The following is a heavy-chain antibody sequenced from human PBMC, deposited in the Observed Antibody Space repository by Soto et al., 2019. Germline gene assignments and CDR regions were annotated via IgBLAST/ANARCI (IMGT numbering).Heavy chain of an antibody. V-gene: IGHV3-30*18. CDR2: ISYDGRNK. J-gene: IGHJ5*02. CDR1: GFTFSSYG. D-gene: IGHD1-20*01. Sequence: QVQLVDSGGGVVQPGRSLRLSCAASGFTFSSYGMPWVRQAPGKGLEWVAVISYDGRNKYYADSVKGRFTISRDNSKNTLYLQMNSRRAEDTAVYYCAKAPDNWRYGFDPWGQGTLVTVSS. CDR3: AKAPDNWRYGFDP.